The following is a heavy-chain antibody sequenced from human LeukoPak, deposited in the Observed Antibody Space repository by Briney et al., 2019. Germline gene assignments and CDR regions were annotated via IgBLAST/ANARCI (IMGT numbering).Heavy chain of an antibody. J-gene: IGHJ4*02. CDR2: ISGYNGNT. D-gene: IGHD3-3*01. CDR3: ARNRSGYCDY. CDR1: GYTFTSYG. V-gene: IGHV1-18*01. Sequence: ASVTVSYKASGYTFTSYGISWVRQAPGQRLEWMGRISGYNGNTNYAQKLQGRVTMTTDTSTSTAYMELRSLRSDDTAVYYCARNRSGYCDYWGQGTLVTVSS.